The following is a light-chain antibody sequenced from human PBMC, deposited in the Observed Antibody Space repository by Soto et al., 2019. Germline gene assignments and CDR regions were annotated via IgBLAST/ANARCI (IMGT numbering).Light chain of an antibody. V-gene: IGLV2-14*01. CDR2: EVS. Sequence: QSVLTQPASVSGSPGQSITISCTGTSSDVGGYNYVSWYQQHPGKAPKLMIYEVSNRPSGVSNRFSGSRSANTASLTISGLQAEDEADYYCSSYTSSSIDYVFGTGTKVPVL. CDR1: SSDVGGYNY. J-gene: IGLJ1*01. CDR3: SSYTSSSIDYV.